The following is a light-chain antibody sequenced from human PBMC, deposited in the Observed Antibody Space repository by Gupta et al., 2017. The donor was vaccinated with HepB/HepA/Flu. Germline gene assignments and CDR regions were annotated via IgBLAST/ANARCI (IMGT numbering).Light chain of an antibody. V-gene: IGKV3-11*01. CDR3: QQRSNLPLT. J-gene: IGKJ4*01. Sequence: EMVLQPSPATLSLSAGERATLSCMASQSVSSYLAWYQQKPGQAPRLLIYEASNRATGIPARFSGSGSGTDFTLTISSLEPEDFAVYYCQQRSNLPLTFGGGTKVEIK. CDR1: QSVSSY. CDR2: EAS.